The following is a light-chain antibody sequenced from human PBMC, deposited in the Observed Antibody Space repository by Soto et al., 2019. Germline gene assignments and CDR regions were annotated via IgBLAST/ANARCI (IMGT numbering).Light chain of an antibody. J-gene: IGKJ4*01. CDR1: QNININ. Sequence: EIVMMRSPLTLSLSPGERATLSCRASQNININLAWYQQRPGQAPRVLIYGASSRASGIPDRFSGSGSGTDFALTINRLEPDDFAFYYCQQYKDWPPLTFGGGTRVEIK. CDR3: QQYKDWPPLT. CDR2: GAS. V-gene: IGKV3D-15*01.